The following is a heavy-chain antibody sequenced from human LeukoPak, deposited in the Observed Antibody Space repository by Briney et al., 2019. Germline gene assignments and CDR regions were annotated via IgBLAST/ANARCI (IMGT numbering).Heavy chain of an antibody. CDR3: ARDHSGSYYGYYFDY. V-gene: IGHV1-18*01. CDR2: ISAYNGNT. CDR1: GYTFTSYG. D-gene: IGHD1-26*01. Sequence: ASVKVSCKASGYTFTSYGISWVRQAPGQGLEWMGWISAYNGNTNYAQTLQGRVTMTTDTSTSTAYMELRSLRSDDTAVYYCARDHSGSYYGYYFDYWGQGTLVTVSS. J-gene: IGHJ4*02.